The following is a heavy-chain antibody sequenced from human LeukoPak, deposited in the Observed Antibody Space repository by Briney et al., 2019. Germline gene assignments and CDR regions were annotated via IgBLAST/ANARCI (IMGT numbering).Heavy chain of an antibody. V-gene: IGHV4-39*01. CDR2: IYYSGST. CDR1: GGSISSSSYY. J-gene: IGHJ4*02. Sequence: SETLSLTCTVSGGSISSSSYYWGWIRQPPGKGLEWIGSIYYSGSTYYNPSLKSRVTISVDTSKNQFSLKLSSVTAADTAVYYCARRLGAARPSHHFDYWGQGTLVTVSS. D-gene: IGHD6-6*01. CDR3: ARRLGAARPSHHFDY.